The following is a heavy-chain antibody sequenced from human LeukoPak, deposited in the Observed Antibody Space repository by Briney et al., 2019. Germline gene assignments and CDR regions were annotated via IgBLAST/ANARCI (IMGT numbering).Heavy chain of an antibody. V-gene: IGHV1-8*03. CDR3: ARTTSLTAAAYDY. J-gene: IGHJ4*02. CDR1: GYTFTNYH. D-gene: IGHD4-17*01. CDR2: INPNTGDR. Sequence: ASVNVSCKASGYTFTNYHINWVRQAPGQGLEWMGWINPNTGDRGYAQKFQGRVSITSDTFISTAYMELGSPRSEDTAVYFCARTTSLTAAAYDYWGQGTLVTVSS.